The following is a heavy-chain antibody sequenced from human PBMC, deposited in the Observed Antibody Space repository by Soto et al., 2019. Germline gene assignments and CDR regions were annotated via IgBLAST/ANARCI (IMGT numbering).Heavy chain of an antibody. CDR3: AEKRGTPVTTFDN. CDR1: GFTFSSHA. Sequence: GGSLRLSCAASGFTFSSHAMSWVRQAPGKGLEEVSVISGSGGNTYYADSVKGRFTISRDNSKNTLYLLMSSLRAEDTAVYYCAEKRGTPVTTFDNWGQGTLVTVSS. V-gene: IGHV3-23*01. J-gene: IGHJ4*02. D-gene: IGHD4-17*01. CDR2: ISGSGGNT.